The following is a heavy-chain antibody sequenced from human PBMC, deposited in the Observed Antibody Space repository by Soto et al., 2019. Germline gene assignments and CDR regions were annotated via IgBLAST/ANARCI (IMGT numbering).Heavy chain of an antibody. J-gene: IGHJ4*02. Sequence: SETLSLTCSVSGGSLSKYYWSWIRQPAGKGLEWIGRISTSGHVVSKVSLRSRLTMSVDMSNNHFSLKLTSVTAADTAVYYCARDNNDFWSLYPLAFDYWGQGALVTSPQ. CDR1: GGSLSKYY. CDR2: ISTSGHV. V-gene: IGHV4-4*07. D-gene: IGHD3-3*01. CDR3: ARDNNDFWSLYPLAFDY.